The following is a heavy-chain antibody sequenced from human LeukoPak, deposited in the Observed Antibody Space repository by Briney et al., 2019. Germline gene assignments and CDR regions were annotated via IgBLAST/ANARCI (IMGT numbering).Heavy chain of an antibody. CDR1: GGSISSSSYY. CDR2: IYYSGST. J-gene: IGHJ4*02. V-gene: IGHV4-39*01. CDR3: ARHSISDIVVVPASYFDY. D-gene: IGHD2-2*01. Sequence: PSETLSLTCTVSGGSISSSSYYWGWIRQPPGKGLEWIGSIYYSGSTYYNPSLKSRVTISVDTSKNQFSLKLSSVTAADTAVYSCARHSISDIVVVPASYFDYWGQGTLVTVSS.